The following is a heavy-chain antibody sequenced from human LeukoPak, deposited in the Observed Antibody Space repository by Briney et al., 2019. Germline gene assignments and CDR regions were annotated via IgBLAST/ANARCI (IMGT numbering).Heavy chain of an antibody. D-gene: IGHD2-2*01. V-gene: IGHV1-8*01. CDR1: GYTFTSYD. Sequence: ASVKVSCKASGYTFTSYDINWVRQPTGQGLEWMGWMNPNSGNTGYAQKFQGRVTMTRNTSISTAYMELSSLRSEDTAVYYCARAVRYCSSTSCTNWFDPWGQGTLVTVSS. CDR2: MNPNSGNT. CDR3: ARAVRYCSSTSCTNWFDP. J-gene: IGHJ5*02.